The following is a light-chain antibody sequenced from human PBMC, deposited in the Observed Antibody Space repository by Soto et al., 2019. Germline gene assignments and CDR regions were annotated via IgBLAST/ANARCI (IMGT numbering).Light chain of an antibody. CDR2: TD. J-gene: IGLJ1*01. CDR1: SSNVGSNT. Sequence: QSVLTQPPSVSGTPGQRVTISCSGSSSNVGSNTVHWYQQLPGTAPRLLIYTDQRPSGVPDRFSASTSGTSASLAISGLQSEDESDYYCATWGDSLNGYVFGTGTKLTVL. CDR3: ATWGDSLNGYV. V-gene: IGLV1-44*01.